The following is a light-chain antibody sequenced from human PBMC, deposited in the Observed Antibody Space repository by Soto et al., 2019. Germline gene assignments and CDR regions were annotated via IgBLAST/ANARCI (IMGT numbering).Light chain of an antibody. V-gene: IGKV3-20*01. CDR3: QIGN. CDR1: QSVSSSY. J-gene: IGKJ4*01. CDR2: GAS. Sequence: EIVLTQSPGTLSLSPGERATLSCRASQSVSSSYLAWYQQKPGQAPRLLIYGASSRATGIPARFSGSWSGTDFTLTISRLEPEDFAVYYCQIGNFGGGTKVEIK.